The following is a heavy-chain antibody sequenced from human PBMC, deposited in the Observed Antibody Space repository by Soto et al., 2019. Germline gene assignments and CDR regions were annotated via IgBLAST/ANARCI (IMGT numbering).Heavy chain of an antibody. CDR3: AREGQWFGESPGGLWFDP. V-gene: IGHV1-18*01. J-gene: IGHJ5*02. Sequence: ASVKVSCKASGYTFTSYGISWVRQAPGQGLEWMGWISAYNGNTNYAQKLQGRVTMTTDTSTSTAYMELRSLRSDDTAVYYCAREGQWFGESPGGLWFDPWGQGTLVTVSS. CDR2: ISAYNGNT. CDR1: GYTFTSYG. D-gene: IGHD3-10*01.